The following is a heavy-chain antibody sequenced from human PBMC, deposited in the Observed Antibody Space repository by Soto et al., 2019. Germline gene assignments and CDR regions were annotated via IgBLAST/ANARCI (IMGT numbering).Heavy chain of an antibody. CDR1: GLTVSNNS. CDR3: ARAGVYSSANMDV. V-gene: IGHV3-66*01. Sequence: EVQLVESGGGLVQPGGSLRVSCAASGLTVSNNSMNWVRQAPGKGLEWVPITFSGGSTYYADAVKGRFTISRDNSKNSLHLQMNSLTAEDTAVYYCARAGVYSSANMDVWGTGSTVTVSS. CDR2: TFSGGST. J-gene: IGHJ6*03. D-gene: IGHD6-25*01.